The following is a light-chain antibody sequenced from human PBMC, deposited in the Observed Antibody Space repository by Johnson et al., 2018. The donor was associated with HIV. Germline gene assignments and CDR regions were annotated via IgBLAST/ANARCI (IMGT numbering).Light chain of an antibody. Sequence: QSVLTQPPSVSAAPGQKVTISCSGSSSNIGNNYVSWYQQLPGTAPKLLIYDNNKRPSGIPDRFSGSTSGTSATLGITGLQTGDEADYYCGTWDSSLSAGFYVFGTGTKVTVL. CDR1: SSNIGNNY. CDR3: GTWDSSLSAGFYV. V-gene: IGLV1-51*01. CDR2: DNN. J-gene: IGLJ1*01.